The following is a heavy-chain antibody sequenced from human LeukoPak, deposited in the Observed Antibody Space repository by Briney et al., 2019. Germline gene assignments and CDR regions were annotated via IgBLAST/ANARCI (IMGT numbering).Heavy chain of an antibody. D-gene: IGHD6-6*01. CDR3: AKRLAARPNSSNWFDP. CDR2: IYSGGST. V-gene: IGHV3-66*01. Sequence: PGGSLRLSCAASGFTVSSNYMSWVRQAPGKGLEWVSVIYSGGSTYYADSVKGRFTISRDNSRNTLYLQMNSLRAEDTAVYYCAKRLAARPNSSNWFDPWGQGTLVTVSS. CDR1: GFTVSSNY. J-gene: IGHJ5*02.